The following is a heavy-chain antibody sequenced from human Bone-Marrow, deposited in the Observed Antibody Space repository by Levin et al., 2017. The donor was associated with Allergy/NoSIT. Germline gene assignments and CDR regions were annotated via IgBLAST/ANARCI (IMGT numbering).Heavy chain of an antibody. D-gene: IGHD6-19*01. J-gene: IGHJ3*02. V-gene: IGHV7-4-1*01. CDR2: INTNTGNP. CDR3: ARAVAGTKKTIDAFDI. Sequence: GESLKISCKASGYTFTSYAMNWVRQAPGQGLEWMGWINTNTGNPTYAQGFTGRFVFSLDTSVSTAYLQICSLKAEDTAVYYCARAVAGTKKTIDAFDIWGQGTMVTVSS. CDR1: GYTFTSYA.